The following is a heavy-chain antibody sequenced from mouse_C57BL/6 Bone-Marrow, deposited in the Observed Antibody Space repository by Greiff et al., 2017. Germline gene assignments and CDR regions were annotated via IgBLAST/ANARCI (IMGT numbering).Heavy chain of an antibody. V-gene: IGHV1-7*01. Sequence: QVQLQQSGAELAKPGASVKLSCKASGYTFTSYWMHWVKQRPGQGLAWIGYINPSSGYTKYNQKFQDKATLTADKSSSTAYMQLSSLTYEDSAVYSCYYGSSYPYWYFDVWGTGTTVTVSS. CDR3: YYGSSYPYWYFDV. CDR1: GYTFTSYW. D-gene: IGHD1-1*01. J-gene: IGHJ1*03. CDR2: INPSSGYT.